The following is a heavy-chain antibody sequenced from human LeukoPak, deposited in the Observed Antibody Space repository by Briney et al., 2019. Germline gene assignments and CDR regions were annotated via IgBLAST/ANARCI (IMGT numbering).Heavy chain of an antibody. J-gene: IGHJ1*01. D-gene: IGHD3-22*01. CDR3: ARSRSRIVFYDRSGYSPIGDCQQ. V-gene: IGHV1-18*01. Sequence: ASVKVSCKASGYTFTSYGISWVRQAPGQGLEWMGWICADNGNTNYAQKLRGSVTMTTDTSTSTAYMELRSLRSDDTAVYYCARSRSRIVFYDRSGYSPIGDCQQWGQGTLVTVFS. CDR2: ICADNGNT. CDR1: GYTFTSYG.